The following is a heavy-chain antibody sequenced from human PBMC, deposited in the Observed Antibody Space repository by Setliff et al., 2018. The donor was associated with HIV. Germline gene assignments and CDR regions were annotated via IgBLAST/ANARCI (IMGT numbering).Heavy chain of an antibody. D-gene: IGHD5-12*01. CDR3: ARHRDPPGTKWIYYYYYMDL. V-gene: IGHV4-39*01. CDR2: ISYSGST. Sequence: SETLSLTCTVSGGSISGSSYFLAWIRQPPGRGLEWIGSISYSGSTSYNPSLESRVTMSVDTSKNHVSLRLSSVTAADTGVYYCARHRDPPGTKWIYYYYYMDLWGGGTTVTVSS. CDR1: GGSISGSSYF. J-gene: IGHJ6*03.